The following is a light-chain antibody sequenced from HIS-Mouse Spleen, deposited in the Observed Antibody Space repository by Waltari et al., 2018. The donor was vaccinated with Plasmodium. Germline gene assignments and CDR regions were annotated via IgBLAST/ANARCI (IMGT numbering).Light chain of an antibody. CDR1: QSVSSY. Sequence: EIVLTHSPATLSLSPGERATLSCRASQSVSSYLAWYQQKPGQAPRLLIHDASNRATGIPARFSGSGSGTDFTLTISSLEPEDFAVYYCQQRSNWPRVLTFGGGTKVEIK. V-gene: IGKV3-11*01. J-gene: IGKJ4*01. CDR3: QQRSNWPRVLT. CDR2: DAS.